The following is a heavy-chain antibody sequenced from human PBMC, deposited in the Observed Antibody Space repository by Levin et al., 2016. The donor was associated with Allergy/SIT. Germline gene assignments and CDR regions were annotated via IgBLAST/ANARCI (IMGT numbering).Heavy chain of an antibody. V-gene: IGHV4-34*01. CDR1: GGSFSGYY. CDR3: ARRVFPIPFDI. Sequence: SETLSLTCAVYGGSFSGYYWSWIRQPPGKGLEWIGEINHSGSTSYNPSLKSRVTISVDTSKNQFSLKLSSVTAADTAVYYCARRVFPIPFDIWGQGTMVTVSS. D-gene: IGHD3-10*02. CDR2: INHSGST. J-gene: IGHJ3*02.